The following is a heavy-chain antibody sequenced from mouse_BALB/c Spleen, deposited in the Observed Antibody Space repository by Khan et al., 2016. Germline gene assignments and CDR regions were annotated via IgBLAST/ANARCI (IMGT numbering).Heavy chain of an antibody. CDR1: GFSLSTSGMG. CDR2: IYWDDDK. V-gene: IGHV8-12*01. J-gene: IGHJ2*01. Sequence: QVTLKESGPGILQPSQTLSLTCSFSGFSLSTSGMGVSWIRQPSGKGLEWLAHIYWDDDKRYNPSLKSRLTISKHTSSNQVFLKITSGDTADTATYYCAPISDGYPYYFDYWGQGTTLTVSS. D-gene: IGHD2-3*01. CDR3: APISDGYPYYFDY.